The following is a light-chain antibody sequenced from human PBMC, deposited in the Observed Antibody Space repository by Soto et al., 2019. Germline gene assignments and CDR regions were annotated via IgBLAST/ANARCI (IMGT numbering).Light chain of an antibody. CDR3: QQRYNWPLT. Sequence: EIVLTQSPGTLSLSPGERATLSCRASQSVSNNYLAWYQQKPGQAPRLLIYGASNRATGIPARFSGSGSGTDFTLTISSLEPEDFAVYYCQQRYNWPLTFGPGTKVDIK. CDR1: QSVSNNY. CDR2: GAS. V-gene: IGKV3-11*01. J-gene: IGKJ3*01.